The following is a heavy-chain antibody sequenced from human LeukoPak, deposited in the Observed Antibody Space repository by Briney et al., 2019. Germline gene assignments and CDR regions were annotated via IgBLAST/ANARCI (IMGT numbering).Heavy chain of an antibody. V-gene: IGHV4-59*08. D-gene: IGHD2-21*01. Sequence: PSDTLSLTCTVSGGSINSHVWTWLRQPPGKGLEWVGHIHYSGSTNYNPSLKSRVTISLDTSKNQFSLKLSSVTASDTALYYCARHVGYSSRVDYWGQGTQVTVSS. CDR1: GGSINSHV. CDR2: IHYSGST. J-gene: IGHJ4*02. CDR3: ARHVGYSSRVDY.